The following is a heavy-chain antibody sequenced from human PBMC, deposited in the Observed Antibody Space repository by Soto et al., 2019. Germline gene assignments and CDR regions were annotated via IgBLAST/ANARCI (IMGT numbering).Heavy chain of an antibody. V-gene: IGHV1-69*01. J-gene: IGHJ6*02. Sequence: QVQLVQSGAEVKKPGSSVKVSCKASGGTFSSYAISWVRQAPGQGLEWMGGIIPIFGTANYAQKFQGRVTITADESTSTAYMELSSLISEDTAVYYCASGFDDGDYYYYGMDVWGQGTTVTVSS. CDR2: IIPIFGTA. CDR1: GGTFSSYA. D-gene: IGHD4-17*01. CDR3: ASGFDDGDYYYYGMDV.